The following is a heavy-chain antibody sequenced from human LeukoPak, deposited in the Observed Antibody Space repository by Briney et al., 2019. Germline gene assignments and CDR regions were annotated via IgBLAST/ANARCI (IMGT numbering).Heavy chain of an antibody. CDR3: ARVLDEIPGEVENWFDP. CDR1: GGSISSGDYY. CDR2: IYYSGST. D-gene: IGHD7-27*01. Sequence: RPSETLSLTCTVSGGSISSGDYYWSWIRQPPGKGLEWIGYIYYSGSTYYNPSLKSRVTISVDTSKNQFSLKLSSVTAADTAVYYCARVLDEIPGEVENWFDPWGQGTLVTVSS. V-gene: IGHV4-30-4*01. J-gene: IGHJ5*02.